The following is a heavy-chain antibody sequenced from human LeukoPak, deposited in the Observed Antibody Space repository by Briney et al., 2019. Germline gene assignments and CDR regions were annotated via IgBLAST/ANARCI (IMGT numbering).Heavy chain of an antibody. J-gene: IGHJ4*02. CDR2: ISGSGSST. CDR1: GFTFSSYA. CDR3: AKGRCGDSSCWYFDA. V-gene: IGHV3-23*01. D-gene: IGHD6-13*01. Sequence: GGSLRLSCAASGFTFSSYAMSWVRQTPGKGLEWVSAISGSGSSTYYADSVKGRFTISRDESQNTVYLQMNSVRAEDTAIYFCAKGRCGDSSCWYFDAWAKGTRVTVSS.